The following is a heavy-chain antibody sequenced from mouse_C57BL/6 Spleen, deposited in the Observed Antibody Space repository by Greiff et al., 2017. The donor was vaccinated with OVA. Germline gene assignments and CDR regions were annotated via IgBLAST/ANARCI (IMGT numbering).Heavy chain of an antibody. Sequence: EVQVVESGGGLVQPKGSLKLSCAASGFTFNTYAMHWVRQAPGKGLEWVARIRSKSSNYATYYADSVKDRFTISRDDSQSMLYLQMNNLKTEDTAMYYCVSELGRHRYFDVWGTGTTVTVSS. J-gene: IGHJ1*03. CDR3: VSELGRHRYFDV. D-gene: IGHD4-1*01. CDR2: IRSKSSNYAT. CDR1: GFTFNTYA. V-gene: IGHV10-3*01.